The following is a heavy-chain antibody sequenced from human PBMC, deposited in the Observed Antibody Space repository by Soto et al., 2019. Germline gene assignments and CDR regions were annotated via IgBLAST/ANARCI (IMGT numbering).Heavy chain of an antibody. CDR3: AKGFGNYGAFDY. J-gene: IGHJ4*02. D-gene: IGHD1-7*01. CDR2: ISNDGRNK. CDR1: GFSFSTYG. V-gene: IGHV3-30*18. Sequence: QVHLVESGGGVVQPGRSLRLSCAASGFSFSTYGMHWVRQAPGKGLEWVAFISNDGRNKYYADSVKGRFTISRDNSKNTLYLQMNRLRAEDTAVYYCAKGFGNYGAFDYWGQGTLGTVSS.